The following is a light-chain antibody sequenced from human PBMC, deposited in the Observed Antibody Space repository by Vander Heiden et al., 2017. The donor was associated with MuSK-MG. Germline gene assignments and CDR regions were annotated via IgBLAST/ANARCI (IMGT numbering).Light chain of an antibody. CDR2: EVS. V-gene: IGLV2-8*01. CDR3: TSYAGSNKLV. CDR1: SSDVGGYNY. J-gene: IGLJ1*01. Sequence: QSALTQPPSASGSPGQSVTISCTGTSSDVGGYNYVSWYQQPPAKAHILRIYEVSKRPAGVPDRFSASKSGNTASLTASGLQAEDEADYYCTSYAGSNKLVFGTGTKVTVL.